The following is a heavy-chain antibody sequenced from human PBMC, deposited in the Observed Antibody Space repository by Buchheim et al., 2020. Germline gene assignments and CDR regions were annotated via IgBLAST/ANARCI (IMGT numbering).Heavy chain of an antibody. CDR3: ARLGDGYMDYYGMDV. D-gene: IGHD5-24*01. J-gene: IGHJ6*02. V-gene: IGHV4-59*11. CDR1: GGSISSHY. CDR2: IYYSGST. Sequence: QVQLQESGPGLVKPSETLSLTCTVSGGSISSHYWTWIRQPPGKGLEWIGYIYYSGSTNYNPSLKSRVTISLETSKNQFSLNLSSVTAADSAVYYCARLGDGYMDYYGMDVWGQGTT.